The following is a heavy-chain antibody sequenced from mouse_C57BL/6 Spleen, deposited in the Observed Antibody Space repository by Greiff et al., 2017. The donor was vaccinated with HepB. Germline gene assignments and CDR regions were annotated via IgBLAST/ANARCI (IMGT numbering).Heavy chain of an antibody. CDR1: GFTFSDYY. Sequence: EVQLQESEGGLVQPGSSMKLSCTASGFTFSDYYMAWVRQVPEKGLEWVANINYDGSSTYYLDSLKSRFIISRDNAKNILYLQMSSLKSEDTATYYCARDNYLFFDYWGQGTTLTVSS. J-gene: IGHJ2*01. D-gene: IGHD2-1*01. CDR2: INYDGSST. V-gene: IGHV5-16*01. CDR3: ARDNYLFFDY.